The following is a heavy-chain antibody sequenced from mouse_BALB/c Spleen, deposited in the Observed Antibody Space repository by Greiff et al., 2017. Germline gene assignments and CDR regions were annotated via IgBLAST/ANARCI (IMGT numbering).Heavy chain of an antibody. CDR2: ISSGSSTI. CDR3: ARITTATLYAMDY. Sequence: EVKVVESGGGLVQPGGSRKLSCAASGFTFSSFGMHWVRQAPEKGLEWVAYISSGSSTIYYADTVKGRFTISRDNPKNTLFLQMTSLRSEDTAMYYCARITTATLYAMDYWGQGTSVTVSS. CDR1: GFTFSSFG. V-gene: IGHV5-17*02. D-gene: IGHD1-2*01. J-gene: IGHJ4*01.